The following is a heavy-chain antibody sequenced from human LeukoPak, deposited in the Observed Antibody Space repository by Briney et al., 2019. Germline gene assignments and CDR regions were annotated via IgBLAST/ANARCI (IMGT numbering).Heavy chain of an antibody. CDR1: GGSFSGYY. CDR2: INHSGST. V-gene: IGHV4-34*01. CDR3: ARGPTSDWYFDL. J-gene: IGHJ2*01. Sequence: SETLSFTCAVYGGSFSGYYWSWIRQPPGKGLEWIGEINHSGSTNYNPSLKSRVTISVDTSKNQFSLKLSSVTAADTAVYYCARGPTSDWYFDLWGRGTLVTVSS.